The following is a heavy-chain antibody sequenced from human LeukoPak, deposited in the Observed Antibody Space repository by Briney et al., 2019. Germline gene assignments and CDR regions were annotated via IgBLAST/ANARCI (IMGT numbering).Heavy chain of an antibody. CDR3: ARGKDHYYDSSGYPDYYYYTMDV. CDR1: GYTFTGYF. J-gene: IGHJ6*02. Sequence: GASVKVSFKSSGYTFTGYFMHWVRQAPGQGLEWMGWTKPYRGDKNYAQKFQGRVTMTRDTSISTAFMELSRLRSDDTAVYYCARGKDHYYDSSGYPDYYYYTMDVWGQGTTVTVSS. CDR2: TKPYRGDK. D-gene: IGHD3-22*01. V-gene: IGHV1-2*02.